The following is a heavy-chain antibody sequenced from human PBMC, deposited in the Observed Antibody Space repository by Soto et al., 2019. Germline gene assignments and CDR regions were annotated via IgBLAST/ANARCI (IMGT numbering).Heavy chain of an antibody. D-gene: IGHD1-7*01. V-gene: IGHV4-39*01. CDR2: IYYSGST. CDR1: GASVSSGSYY. CDR3: ARLNAGTTYYYYGMDV. Sequence: SETLSLTCTVSGASVSSGSYYWGWIRQPPGKGLEWIGSIYYSGSTYYNPSLKSRVTISVDTSKNQFSLKLSSVTAADTAVYYCARLNAGTTYYYYGMDVWGQGTTVTVSS. J-gene: IGHJ6*02.